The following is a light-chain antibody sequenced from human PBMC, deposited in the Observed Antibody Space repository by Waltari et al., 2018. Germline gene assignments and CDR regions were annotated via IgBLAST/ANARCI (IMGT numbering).Light chain of an antibody. V-gene: IGLV1-40*01. CDR2: GNN. Sequence: QSGLTPPPSVSGAPGQRATIPCTGSSSNIGAGSVLPSYQVLPGTAPKLLIYGNNNRPSGVADRFSGSKSGTSASLAITGLQAEDEADYYCQSYDSSLRGSLFGGGTKLTVL. CDR1: SSNIGAGSV. J-gene: IGLJ2*01. CDR3: QSYDSSLRGSL.